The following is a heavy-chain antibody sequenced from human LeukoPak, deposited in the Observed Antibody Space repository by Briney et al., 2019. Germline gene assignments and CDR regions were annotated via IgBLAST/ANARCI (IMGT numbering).Heavy chain of an antibody. V-gene: IGHV4-59*01. J-gene: IGHJ1*01. D-gene: IGHD4-23*01. CDR3: ARGDSTVTPKYFQY. CDR1: GGSISSYY. Sequence: SETLSLTCTVSGGSISSYYWSWIRQPPGKGLEWIGYIFYSGSTNYNPSLKSRVTISIDTSKNQFSLRLSSVTAADTAVYYCARGDSTVTPKYFQYWGQGTLVTVSS. CDR2: IFYSGST.